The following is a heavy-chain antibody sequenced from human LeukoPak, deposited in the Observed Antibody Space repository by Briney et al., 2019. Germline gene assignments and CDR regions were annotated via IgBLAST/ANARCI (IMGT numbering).Heavy chain of an antibody. CDR3: ARRYCSSTSCLFDY. Sequence: GGSLRLSCAASGFTFSSYEMNWVRQAPGKGLEWVSYISSSGSTIYSADSVKGRFTISRDNARNSLDLQMNSLRAEDTGVYYCARRYCSSTSCLFDYWGQGTLVTVSS. CDR2: ISSSGSTI. CDR1: GFTFSSYE. D-gene: IGHD2-2*01. V-gene: IGHV3-48*03. J-gene: IGHJ4*02.